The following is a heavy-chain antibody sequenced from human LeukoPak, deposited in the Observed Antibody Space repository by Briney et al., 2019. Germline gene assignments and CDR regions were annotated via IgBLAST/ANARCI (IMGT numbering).Heavy chain of an antibody. V-gene: IGHV3-23*01. CDR1: GFTSSSYA. CDR2: ISGSGGST. Sequence: TGGSLRLSCAASGFTSSSYAMSWVRQAPGKGLEWVSAISGSGGSTYYADSVKGRFTISRDNSKNTLYLQMNSLRAEDTAVYYCARVVPPTDYGSGSYFWDPYYFDYWGQGTLVTASS. D-gene: IGHD3-10*01. J-gene: IGHJ4*02. CDR3: ARVVPPTDYGSGSYFWDPYYFDY.